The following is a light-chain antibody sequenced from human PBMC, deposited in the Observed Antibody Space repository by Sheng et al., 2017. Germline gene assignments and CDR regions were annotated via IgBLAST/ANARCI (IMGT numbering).Light chain of an antibody. CDR1: QSITSY. CDR3: QQGFTNPQD. V-gene: IGKV1-39*01. Sequence: DIQMTQSPPSLSASVGDRVTITCRASQSITSYLNWYQHKPGKAPKLLIYAASSLQSGVPSRFXGSGSGTDFTLTISSLQPEDFATYYCQQGFTNPQDFGQGTRLEIK. J-gene: IGKJ5*01. CDR2: AAS.